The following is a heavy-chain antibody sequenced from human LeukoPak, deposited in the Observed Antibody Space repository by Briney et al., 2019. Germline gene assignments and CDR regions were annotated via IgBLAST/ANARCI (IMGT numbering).Heavy chain of an antibody. CDR1: GASVRGYY. CDR2: IHYTGNT. Sequence: PSETLSLTCTVSGASVRGYYWSWIRQPPGKGLEWIGYIHYTGNTDYNPSLTSRVTMSVDTSKNQFSLMLTSVTAADTAVYFCARGRVSSSTWYSTYYYYFYMDVWGKGTTVTVSS. V-gene: IGHV4-59*02. CDR3: ARGRVSSSTWYSTYYYYFYMDV. D-gene: IGHD1-1*01. J-gene: IGHJ6*03.